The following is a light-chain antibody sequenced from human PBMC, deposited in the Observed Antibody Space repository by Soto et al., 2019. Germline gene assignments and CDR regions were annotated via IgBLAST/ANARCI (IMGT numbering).Light chain of an antibody. CDR1: RDIHTW. V-gene: IGKV1-12*01. CDR3: QQANSFPFT. J-gene: IGKJ3*01. CDR2: GAS. Sequence: DMQMTQSPSSVSASLGDRVTITCRASRDIHTWLAWYQQKPGQAPKLLIYGASHLQSGVPSRFSGSRSGTDFTLTISSLQSEDFATYYCQQANSFPFTFGPGTKVDIK.